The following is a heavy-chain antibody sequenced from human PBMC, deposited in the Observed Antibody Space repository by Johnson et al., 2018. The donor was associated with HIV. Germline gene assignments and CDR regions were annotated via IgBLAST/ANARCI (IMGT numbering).Heavy chain of an antibody. D-gene: IGHD2-2*01. J-gene: IGHJ3*02. Sequence: QLVESGGGVVQPGGSLRLSCAASGFTFSSYGMHWVRQAPGKGLEWVAFIRYDGSNKYYADSVKGRFTISRDNSKKTLYLQMNSLRAEDTAVYYCAKARGGYCSSTSCFAFDIWGQGTMVTVSS. CDR1: GFTFSSYG. CDR2: IRYDGSNK. CDR3: AKARGGYCSSTSCFAFDI. V-gene: IGHV3-30*02.